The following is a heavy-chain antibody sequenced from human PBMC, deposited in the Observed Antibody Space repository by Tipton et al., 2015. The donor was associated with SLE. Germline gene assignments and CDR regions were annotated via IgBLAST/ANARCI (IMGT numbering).Heavy chain of an antibody. CDR1: GFTFRSSS. J-gene: IGHJ4*02. CDR2: IYYGARR. CDR3: AKGGAGGLFFDS. Sequence: SLRLSCVASGFTFRSSSMAWVRRAPGRGLEWVSIIYYGARRYSRDSVKGRFTISRDDSKNTLDLQMDGLRAEDTGIYYCAKGGAGGLFFDSWGQGTLVTVSS. V-gene: IGHV3-23*03. D-gene: IGHD3/OR15-3a*01.